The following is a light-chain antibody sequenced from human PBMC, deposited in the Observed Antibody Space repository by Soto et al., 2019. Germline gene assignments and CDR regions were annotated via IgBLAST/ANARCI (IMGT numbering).Light chain of an antibody. CDR3: QQRSNWPLT. J-gene: IGKJ4*01. V-gene: IGKV3-11*01. Sequence: EIVLTQYPATLSLSPGERATLSCRASQSVGTYLGWYQQKPGQAPRLLIFDASNRATGIPARFSGSGSGTDFTLTISSLEPEDFAVYYCQQRSNWPLTFGGGTKVEIK. CDR1: QSVGTY. CDR2: DAS.